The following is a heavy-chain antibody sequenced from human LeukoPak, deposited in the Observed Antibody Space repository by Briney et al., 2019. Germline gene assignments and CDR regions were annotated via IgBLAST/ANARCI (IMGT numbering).Heavy chain of an antibody. CDR2: IIPIFGTA. CDR1: GGTYSSYA. V-gene: IGHV1-69*13. Sequence: SVKVSCKASGGTYSSYAISWVRQAPGQGLEWMGGIIPIFGTANYAQKFQGRVTITADESTSTAYMELSSLRSEDTAVYYCARGPVPRYYYYGMDVWGQGTTVTVSS. CDR3: ARGPVPRYYYYGMDV. J-gene: IGHJ6*02.